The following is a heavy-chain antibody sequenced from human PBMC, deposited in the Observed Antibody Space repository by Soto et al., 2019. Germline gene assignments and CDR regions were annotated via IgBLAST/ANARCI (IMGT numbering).Heavy chain of an antibody. J-gene: IGHJ3*01. CDR3: AREHEFGFDL. V-gene: IGHV3-7*01. D-gene: IGHD3-16*01. Sequence: EVQLVESGGGLVQPGGSLRLSCEASAFTLSSYWMSWVRQAPGKGLEWVANIKPDGSEKYYVDSVKGRSTISRDNTRHSLYLQMGTLRPEDTAIYSCAREHEFGFDLWGQGTLVTVPS. CDR1: AFTLSSYW. CDR2: IKPDGSEK.